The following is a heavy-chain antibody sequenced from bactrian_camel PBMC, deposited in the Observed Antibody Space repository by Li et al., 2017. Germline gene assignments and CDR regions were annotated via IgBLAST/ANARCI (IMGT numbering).Heavy chain of an antibody. J-gene: IGHJ4*01. CDR2: IAGDGRT. V-gene: IGHV3S53*01. CDR1: GYTLPMN. Sequence: VQLVESGGGSVQAGGSLRLSCVASGYTLPMNMGWFRRLPGQEREGVVAIAGDGRTNYADSVKGRFTISRDGAKNIIVLQMDSLEPEDTATYYCAADLVTDEPSLVEREYYYWGQGTQVTVS. CDR3: AADLVTDEPSLVEREYYY. D-gene: IGHD6*01.